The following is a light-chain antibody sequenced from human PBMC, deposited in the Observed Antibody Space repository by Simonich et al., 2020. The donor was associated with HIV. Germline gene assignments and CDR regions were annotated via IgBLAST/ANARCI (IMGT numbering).Light chain of an antibody. J-gene: IGKJ1*01. CDR1: QSVRRSY. CDR2: GAS. V-gene: IGKV3-20*01. CDR3: QQYGSSRT. Sequence: EIVLTQSPGTLSLSPGERATLSCRASQSVRRSYLAWYQQKPGQAPSILIYGASSRAPGIPDWFSGSVSGTDFTLTSGRLEPEDFAVYYCQQYGSSRTFGQGTKVEIK.